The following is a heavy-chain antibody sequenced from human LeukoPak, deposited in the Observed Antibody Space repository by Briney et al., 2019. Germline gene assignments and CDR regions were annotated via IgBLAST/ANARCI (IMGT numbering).Heavy chain of an antibody. CDR2: IHYSGDT. V-gene: IGHV4-59*08. J-gene: IGHJ4*02. CDR3: ARLKATTGTPYFDY. CDR1: GASISSYY. Sequence: RSSETLSLTCTVSGASISSYYWTWIRQPPGKGLEWIGYIHYSGDTKCNPSLKSRVTISVDTSKNQVSLQLNSVTAADTAVYYCARLKATTGTPYFDYWGQGALVTVSS. D-gene: IGHD1-1*01.